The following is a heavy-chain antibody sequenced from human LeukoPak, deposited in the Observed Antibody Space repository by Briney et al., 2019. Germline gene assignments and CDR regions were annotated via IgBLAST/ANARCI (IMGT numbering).Heavy chain of an antibody. CDR3: ARDASSGWYDWYFDL. CDR1: GFKFSTYD. Sequence: GGSLRLSCEASGFKFSTYDMNWVRQAPGKGLEWVSYISSGDNTVFYADSVKGRFTISRDNAKNSLYLQMNSLRAEDTAVYYCARDASSGWYDWYFDLWGRGTLVTVSS. CDR2: ISSGDNTV. D-gene: IGHD6-19*01. V-gene: IGHV3-48*03. J-gene: IGHJ2*01.